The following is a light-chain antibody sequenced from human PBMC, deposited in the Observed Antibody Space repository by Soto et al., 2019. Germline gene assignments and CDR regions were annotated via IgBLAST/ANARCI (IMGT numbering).Light chain of an antibody. Sequence: QSALTQPASVSGSPGQSITISCTGTSSDIGGYNYVSWYQQYPGEAPKVMIYDVSSRPSGVSNRFSGAKSGNTASLTISGLQAEDDADYYCSSYTSSSTVVFGGGTKLTVL. V-gene: IGLV2-14*03. CDR1: SSDIGGYNY. CDR3: SSYTSSSTVV. J-gene: IGLJ2*01. CDR2: DVS.